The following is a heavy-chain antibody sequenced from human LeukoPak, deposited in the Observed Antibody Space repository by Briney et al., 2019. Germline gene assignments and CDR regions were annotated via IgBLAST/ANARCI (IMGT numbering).Heavy chain of an antibody. CDR1: GFTFDDYA. CDR2: ISWNSGSI. Sequence: PPGGSLRLSCAASGFTFDDYAMHWVRQAPGKGLEWVSGISWNSGSIGYADSVKGRFTISRDNAKNSLYLQMNSLRAEDTALYYCAKAMYSSGSPFDYWGQGTLVTVSS. D-gene: IGHD6-19*01. V-gene: IGHV3-9*01. J-gene: IGHJ4*02. CDR3: AKAMYSSGSPFDY.